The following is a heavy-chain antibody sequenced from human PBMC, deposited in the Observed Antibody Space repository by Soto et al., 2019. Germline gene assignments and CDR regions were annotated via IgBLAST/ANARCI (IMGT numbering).Heavy chain of an antibody. V-gene: IGHV1-18*01. CDR1: GYSFTTSG. D-gene: IGHD4-17*01. J-gene: IGHJ4*02. CDR3: ARRLYGDYGY. Sequence: QAQLVQSGAEVKEPGASVKVSCKASGYSFTTSGITWVRQAPGQGLEWMGWISTYNGNTNYAQKLQDRVTLTTDTTRSTAYMELRSLTSDDPAVCYWARRLYGDYGYWGQGTLGTASS. CDR2: ISTYNGNT.